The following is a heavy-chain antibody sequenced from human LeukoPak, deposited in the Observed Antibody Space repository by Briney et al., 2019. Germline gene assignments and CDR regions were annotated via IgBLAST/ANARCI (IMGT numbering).Heavy chain of an antibody. V-gene: IGHV3-21*01. CDR3: ARDGLGARYCSSTSCPIGY. J-gene: IGHJ4*02. CDR2: ISSSSSYI. Sequence: GGSLRFSCAASGFTFSSYSMNWVRQAPGKGLEWVSSISSSSSYIYYADSVKGRFTISRDNAKNSLYLQMNSLRAEDTAVYYCARDGLGARYCSSTSCPIGYWGQGTLVTVSS. D-gene: IGHD2-2*01. CDR1: GFTFSSYS.